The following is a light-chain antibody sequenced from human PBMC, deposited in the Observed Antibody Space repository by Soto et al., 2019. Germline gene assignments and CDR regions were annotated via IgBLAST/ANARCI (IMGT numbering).Light chain of an antibody. Sequence: QSVLTQPPSASETPGQTVSISCSGSNSNIASNTVNWYQHLPGTAPELLIYYNNQRPSGVPDRFSGSKSGTSASLAISGLQSEDESDYYCAAWDGTLKRYVFGTGTKVTVL. CDR3: AAWDGTLKRYV. V-gene: IGLV1-44*01. CDR1: NSNIASNT. CDR2: YNN. J-gene: IGLJ1*01.